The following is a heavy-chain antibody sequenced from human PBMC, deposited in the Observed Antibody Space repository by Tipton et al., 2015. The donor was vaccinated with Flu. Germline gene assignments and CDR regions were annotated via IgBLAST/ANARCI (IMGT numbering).Heavy chain of an antibody. CDR3: ARREYSNYVSEPKNWFDP. J-gene: IGHJ5*02. D-gene: IGHD4-11*01. Sequence: TLSLTCSASGDSIGSDYYWGGIRQPSGKGLEWIGNIHRTGSAYFNPSLRSRVTISVDTSKNQFALSLTSVTAADTAVYYCARREYSNYVSEPKNWFDPWGQGTLVTVSS. V-gene: IGHV4-38-2*01. CDR1: GDSIGSDYY. CDR2: IHRTGSA.